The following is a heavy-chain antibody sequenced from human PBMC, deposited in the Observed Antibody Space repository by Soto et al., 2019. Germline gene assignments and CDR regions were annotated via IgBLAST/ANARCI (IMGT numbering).Heavy chain of an antibody. Sequence: VQLQESGPGLVKPSQTLSLICTVSGASINSGNYNWTWIRQHTGRGLEWIGCIDYSGSAYYNPSLKSRVAISVDTSKDQVSLNLTSVTAADTAVYYCARGIVASIFGGFDPWGQGTLVTVSS. CDR3: ARGIVASIFGGFDP. CDR2: IDYSGSA. CDR1: GASINSGNYN. J-gene: IGHJ5*02. D-gene: IGHD3-3*01. V-gene: IGHV4-31*03.